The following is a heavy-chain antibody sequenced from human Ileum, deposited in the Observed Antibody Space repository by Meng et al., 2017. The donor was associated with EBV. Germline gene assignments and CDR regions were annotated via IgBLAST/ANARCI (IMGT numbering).Heavy chain of an antibody. J-gene: IGHJ4*02. CDR1: GFVFSDYT. CDR2: ISSRSNYI. V-gene: IGHV3-21*01. Sequence: VHLGESGGGLVNLGGSLRLSCAASGFVFSDYTMNWVRQAPGKGLEWVSSISSRSNYIHYADSVRGRFTISRDNGENALFLQMDSLRDEDTAVYYCAKDEAIGFWGQGTLVTVSS. CDR3: AKDEAIGF.